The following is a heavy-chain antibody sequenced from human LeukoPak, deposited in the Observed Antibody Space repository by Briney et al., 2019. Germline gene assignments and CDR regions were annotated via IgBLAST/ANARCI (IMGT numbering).Heavy chain of an antibody. CDR1: GSSFTTSSYY. Sequence: PSETLSLTCTVSGSSFTTSSYYWGWIRQPPGKGLEWIGSIYYSGSTYYNPSLNSRVTISVDTSKNQFSLKLSSVTAADTAVYYCARGTDIVVVPAAEGYFDYWGQGTLVTVSS. V-gene: IGHV4-39*07. CDR3: ARGTDIVVVPAAEGYFDY. J-gene: IGHJ4*02. CDR2: IYYSGST. D-gene: IGHD2-2*01.